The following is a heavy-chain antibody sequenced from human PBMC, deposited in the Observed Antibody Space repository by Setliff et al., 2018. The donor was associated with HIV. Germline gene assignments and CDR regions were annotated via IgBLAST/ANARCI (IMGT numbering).Heavy chain of an antibody. J-gene: IGHJ4*02. CDR2: ISVYNGNT. CDR3: ATLDY. CDR1: GYTFTSYD. V-gene: IGHV1-18*01. Sequence: GASVKVSCKASGYTFTSYDITWMRQAPGQGLEWMGWISVYNGNTNYAQKFQGRVTMTTDTSISTAYMELSRLRSDDTAVYYCATLDYWGQGTLVTVSS.